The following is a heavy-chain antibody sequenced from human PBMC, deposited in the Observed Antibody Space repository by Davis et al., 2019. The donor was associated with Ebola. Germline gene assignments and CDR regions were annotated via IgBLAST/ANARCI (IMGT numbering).Heavy chain of an antibody. CDR2: INTYTGNP. D-gene: IGHD1-1*01. CDR1: GYTLTHYI. CDR3: TRSQQLVDFDF. Sequence: ASVKVSCKASGYTLTHYIMNWVRQAPGQGLEWMGWINTYTGNPTYAQGFTGRFVFSLDTSVGTSYLQISSLEAADTGMYYCTRSQQLVDFDFWGQGTMVTVST. J-gene: IGHJ3*01. V-gene: IGHV7-4-1*02.